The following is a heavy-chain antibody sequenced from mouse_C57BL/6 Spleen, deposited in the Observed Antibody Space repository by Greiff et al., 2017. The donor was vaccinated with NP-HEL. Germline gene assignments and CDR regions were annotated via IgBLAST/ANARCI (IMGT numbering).Heavy chain of an antibody. CDR2: ISSGGGCT. D-gene: IGHD1-1*01. V-gene: IGHV5-6*02. CDR1: GFTFSSYG. J-gene: IGHJ2*01. CDR3: ARRPYCYGSRDFAY. Sequence: EVKVVESGGDLVKPGASLTLSRAASGFTFSSYGMSWVRQTPDKSLEWVGTISSGGGCTYYPDNVKGRFTISRDKSKNTLYLQMSSLKSEDTAMYYSARRPYCYGSRDFAYWGQGTTLTVSS.